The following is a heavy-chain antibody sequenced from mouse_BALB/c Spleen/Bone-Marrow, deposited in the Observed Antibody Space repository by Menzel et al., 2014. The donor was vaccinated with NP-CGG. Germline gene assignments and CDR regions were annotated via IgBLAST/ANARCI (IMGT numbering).Heavy chain of an antibody. CDR1: GYTFTNYW. CDR2: INPSTGYT. V-gene: IGHV1-7*01. CDR3: ARFYRYDGFAY. Sequence: QESGAELAKPGASVKMSCKASGYTFTNYWMHWVKQRPGQGLEWIGYINPSTGYTEYNQKFKDKATLTADKSSSTAYMQLSSLTSEDSAVYYCARFYRYDGFAYWGQGTLVTVSA. D-gene: IGHD2-14*01. J-gene: IGHJ3*01.